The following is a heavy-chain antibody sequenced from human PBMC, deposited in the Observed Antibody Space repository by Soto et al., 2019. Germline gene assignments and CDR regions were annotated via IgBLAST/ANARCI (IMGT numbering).Heavy chain of an antibody. Sequence: GESLKISCKGSGYSFTSYWIGWVRQMPGKGLEWMGIIYPGDSDTRYSPPFQGQVTISADKSISTAYLQWSSLKASDTAMYYGARRVYSWNYGAFDIWGQGTTVTVSS. CDR2: IYPGDSDT. D-gene: IGHD1-7*01. CDR1: GYSFTSYW. J-gene: IGHJ3*02. CDR3: ARRVYSWNYGAFDI. V-gene: IGHV5-51*01.